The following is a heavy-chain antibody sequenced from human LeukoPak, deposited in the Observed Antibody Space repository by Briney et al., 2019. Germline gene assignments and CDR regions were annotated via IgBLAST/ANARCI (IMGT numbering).Heavy chain of an antibody. CDR3: ARDPAKFWSGHDY. CDR2: IGTGDDT. CDR1: GFTFSTYD. D-gene: IGHD3-3*01. V-gene: IGHV3-13*01. Sequence: GGSLRLSCAASGFTFSTYDMHWVRQVTGKGLEWVSAIGTGDDTYYLGSVKGRFTISRDNSKNTLYVQMNSLRAEDAAVYYCARDPAKFWSGHDYWGQGTLVTVSS. J-gene: IGHJ4*02.